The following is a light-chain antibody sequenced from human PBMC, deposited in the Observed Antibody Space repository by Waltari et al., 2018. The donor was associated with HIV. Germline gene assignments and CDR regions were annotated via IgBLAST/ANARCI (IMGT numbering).Light chain of an antibody. Sequence: QSALTQPASVSGSPGQSITISCPGTSSDVRSYNLVSWYQQHPGKAPKLMIYEGSKRPSGVSNRFSGSKSGNTASLTISGLQAEDEADYYCCSYAGSSTYVFGTGTKVTVL. J-gene: IGLJ1*01. CDR1: SSDVRSYNL. CDR2: EGS. V-gene: IGLV2-23*01. CDR3: CSYAGSSTYV.